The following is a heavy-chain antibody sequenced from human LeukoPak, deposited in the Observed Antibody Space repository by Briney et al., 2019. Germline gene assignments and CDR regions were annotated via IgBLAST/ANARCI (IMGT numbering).Heavy chain of an antibody. J-gene: IGHJ4*02. CDR2: ISAYNGNT. V-gene: IGHV1-18*04. CDR1: GYTFTSYG. CDR3: ARPDPDYDILTGYYSPSYYFDY. Sequence: ASVKVSCKASGYTFTSYGISWVRQAPGQRLEWMGWISAYNGNTNYAQKLQGRVTMTTDTSTSTAYMELRSLRSDDTAVYYCARPDPDYDILTGYYSPSYYFDYWGQGTLVTVSS. D-gene: IGHD3-9*01.